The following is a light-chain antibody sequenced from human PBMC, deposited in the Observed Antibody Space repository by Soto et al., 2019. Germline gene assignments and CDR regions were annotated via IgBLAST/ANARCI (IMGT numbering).Light chain of an antibody. CDR3: LQDHSFPYT. J-gene: IGKJ2*01. V-gene: IGKV1-6*01. Sequence: AIQMTQSPASLSASVGDRVAITCRASQDIRNELGWYQQKPGKAPKLLIYGASNLQSGIPSGFSGSGSGTDFPLTISSLQPEDSATYYCLQDHSFPYTFGQGTKLEIK. CDR2: GAS. CDR1: QDIRNE.